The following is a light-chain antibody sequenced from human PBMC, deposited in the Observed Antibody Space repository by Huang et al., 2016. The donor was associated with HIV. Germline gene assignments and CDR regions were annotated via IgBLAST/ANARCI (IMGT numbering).Light chain of an antibody. CDR1: QVIGNS. J-gene: IGKJ4*02. Sequence: DIQMTQSPSSLSAFVGDTVTITCRASQVIGNSLAWYQQKPGRPPKRLIYVASTLQSGVPSRFSGSGSGTDFTLTISNLQTEDVATYCCRKYDSAPRTFGRGTRVEV. V-gene: IGKV1-27*01. CDR2: VAS. CDR3: RKYDSAPRT.